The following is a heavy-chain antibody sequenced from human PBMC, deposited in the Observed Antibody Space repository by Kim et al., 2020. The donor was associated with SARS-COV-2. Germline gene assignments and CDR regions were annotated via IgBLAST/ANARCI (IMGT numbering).Heavy chain of an antibody. D-gene: IGHD5-18*01. Sequence: SETLSLTCTVSGGSISSYYWSWIRQPPGKGLEWIGYIYYSGSTNYNPSLKSRVTISVDTSKNQFSLKLSSVTAADTAVYYCARLGKSGYSYFDYWGQGT. CDR3: ARLGKSGYSYFDY. J-gene: IGHJ4*02. CDR1: GGSISSYY. V-gene: IGHV4-59*08. CDR2: IYYSGST.